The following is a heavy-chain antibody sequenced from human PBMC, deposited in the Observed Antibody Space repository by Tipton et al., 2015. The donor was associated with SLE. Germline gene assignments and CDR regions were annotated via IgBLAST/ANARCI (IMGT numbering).Heavy chain of an antibody. J-gene: IGHJ4*02. CDR3: ARDRFWNGYLEY. D-gene: IGHD3-3*01. CDR1: GASINFNY. CDR2: LYTSGTT. V-gene: IGHV4-4*08. Sequence: GLVKPSETLSLTCTVSGASINFNYWTWIRQPPGKGLEWIGYLYTSGTTKYNPSLQSRVTISVDTPKNQFSLRLTAVTAADTAVYYCARDRFWNGYLEYWGQGALVSVSS.